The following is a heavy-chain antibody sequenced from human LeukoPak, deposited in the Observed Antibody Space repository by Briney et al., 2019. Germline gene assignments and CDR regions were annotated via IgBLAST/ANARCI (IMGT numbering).Heavy chain of an antibody. CDR3: ARDEYCSSTSCYTGAAFDI. J-gene: IGHJ3*02. Sequence: SVKVSCKASGGTFSSYAISWVRQAPGQGLEWMGGIIPIFGTANYAQKFQGRVTITTDESTSTAYMELSSLRSEDTAVYYCARDEYCSSTSCYTGAAFDIWGQGTMVTVSS. V-gene: IGHV1-69*05. CDR1: GGTFSSYA. CDR2: IIPIFGTA. D-gene: IGHD2-2*02.